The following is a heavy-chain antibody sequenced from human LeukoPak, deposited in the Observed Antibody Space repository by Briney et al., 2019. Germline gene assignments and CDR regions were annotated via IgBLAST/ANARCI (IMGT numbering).Heavy chain of an antibody. D-gene: IGHD1-26*01. CDR2: ISSSSSTM. CDR3: VRDGVGAPPFDY. V-gene: IGHV3-48*04. J-gene: IGHJ4*02. CDR1: GFTFSSYS. Sequence: GGSLRLSCAASGFTFSSYSMNWVRQAPGKGLEWVSYISSSSSTMYYADSVKGRFTISRDNAKNTLLLQMNSLRAEDTAVYYCVRDGVGAPPFDYWGQGVLVTVSS.